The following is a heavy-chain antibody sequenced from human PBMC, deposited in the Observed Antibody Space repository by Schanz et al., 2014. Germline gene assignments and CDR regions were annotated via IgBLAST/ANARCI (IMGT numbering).Heavy chain of an antibody. CDR3: AASSGWHPSTDY. Sequence: EVQLVESGGGLVQPGGSLRLSCAASGFTFSSYSMNWVRQAPGKGLEWVSVIGVDGTTTYYADSVKGRFTISRDNSKNTLYLQMNSLRVEDTAVYYCAASSGWHPSTDYWGQGTLVTVSS. CDR2: IGVDGTTT. J-gene: IGHJ4*02. D-gene: IGHD6-19*01. CDR1: GFTFSSYS. V-gene: IGHV3-23*04.